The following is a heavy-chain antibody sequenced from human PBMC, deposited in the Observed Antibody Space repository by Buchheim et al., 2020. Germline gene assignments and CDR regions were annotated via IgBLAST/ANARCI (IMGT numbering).Heavy chain of an antibody. CDR3: AKYAYIFDY. CDR1: GFTFSSYA. J-gene: IGHJ4*02. V-gene: IGHV3-23*01. D-gene: IGHD3-16*01. CDR2: ISGSGGRP. Sequence: EVQLLESGGGLVQPGGSLRLSCAASGFTFSSYAMSWVRKAPGKGLEWVSAISGSGGRPYYADSVKGRLPISGDNSKKTRFLQMNSLRAEDTAVYYCAKYAYIFDYWGQGTL.